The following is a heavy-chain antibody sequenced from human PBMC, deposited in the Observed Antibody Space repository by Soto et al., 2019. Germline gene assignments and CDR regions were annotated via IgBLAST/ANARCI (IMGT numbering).Heavy chain of an antibody. CDR3: ARGALNDFGRGTYTHYYYGKDI. CDR2: IITIFGTA. J-gene: IGHJ6*02. D-gene: IGHD3-3*01. Sequence: QVQLVQSGAEVKKPGSSVKVSCKASGGTFSSYAISWVRQAPGQGLEWMGGIITIFGTANYAQKFQGRVTITADKSTRSHYMERSSLRSEDVAVYCSARGALNDFGRGTYTHYYYGKDIWGQASKVTASS. V-gene: IGHV1-69*06. CDR1: GGTFSSYA.